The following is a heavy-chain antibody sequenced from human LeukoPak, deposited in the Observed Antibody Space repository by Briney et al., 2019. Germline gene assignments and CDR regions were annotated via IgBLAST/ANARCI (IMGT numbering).Heavy chain of an antibody. CDR3: ARQSDIVPTINAWTSNGDWFDP. V-gene: IGHV1-46*01. J-gene: IGHJ5*02. Sequence: GASVKVSCKASGYTFTSYYMHWVRQAPGQGLEWMGIINPSGGSTSYAQKFQGRVTMTRDMSTSTVYMELSSLRSEDTAVYYCARQSDIVPTINAWTSNGDWFDPWGQGTLVTVSS. D-gene: IGHD5-12*01. CDR2: INPSGGST. CDR1: GYTFTSYY.